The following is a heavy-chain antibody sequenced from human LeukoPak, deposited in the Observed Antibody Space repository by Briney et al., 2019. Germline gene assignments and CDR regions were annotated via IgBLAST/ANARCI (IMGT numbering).Heavy chain of an antibody. CDR1: AGSFSGYY. Sequence: SETLSLTCAVYAGSFSGYYWSWIRQPPGKGLEWVGEINHSGSTNYNPSLKSRVTISVDTSKNQFSLKLSSVTAADTAVYYCARDRGYSYGPDYWGQGTLVTVSS. CDR3: ARDRGYSYGPDY. V-gene: IGHV4-34*01. D-gene: IGHD5-18*01. CDR2: INHSGST. J-gene: IGHJ4*02.